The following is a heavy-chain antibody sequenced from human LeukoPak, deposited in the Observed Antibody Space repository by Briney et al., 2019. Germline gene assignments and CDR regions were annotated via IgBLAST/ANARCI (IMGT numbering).Heavy chain of an antibody. CDR2: MSGSGGST. D-gene: IGHD6-19*01. V-gene: IGHV3-23*01. CDR1: GFTFSSYA. Sequence: GGSLRLSCAASGFTFSSYAMSWVRQAPGKGLEWVSAMSGSGGSTYYADSVKGRFTISRDNSKNTLYLQMNSLRAEDTAVYYCAKAQWLVLFPFDYWGQGTLVTVSS. J-gene: IGHJ4*02. CDR3: AKAQWLVLFPFDY.